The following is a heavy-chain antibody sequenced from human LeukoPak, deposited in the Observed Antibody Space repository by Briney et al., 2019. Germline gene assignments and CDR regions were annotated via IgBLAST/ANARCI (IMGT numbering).Heavy chain of an antibody. D-gene: IGHD6-13*01. CDR2: ISYDGSNK. CDR1: GFTFSSYG. J-gene: IGHJ4*02. V-gene: IGHV3-30*18. Sequence: GGSLRLSCAASGFTFSSYGMHWVRQAPGKGLEWVAVISYDGSNKYYADSVKGRFTISRDNSKNTLYLQMNSLRAEDTAVYYCAKDRGGSSSWYDAFDYWGQGTLVTVSS. CDR3: AKDRGGSSSWYDAFDY.